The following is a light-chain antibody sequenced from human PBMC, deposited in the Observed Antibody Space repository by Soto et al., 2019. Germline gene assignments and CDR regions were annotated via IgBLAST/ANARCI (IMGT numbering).Light chain of an antibody. CDR1: QGISNW. Sequence: DNQMTQSPATLSASVGDSVTITCRASQGISNWLAWYQQKPGKAPKLLIYDASSLQTGVPSRFSGSGSGTEFTLTITSLQPDDFATYYCQHYNSFSITFGQGTRVESK. J-gene: IGKJ1*01. V-gene: IGKV1-5*01. CDR3: QHYNSFSIT. CDR2: DAS.